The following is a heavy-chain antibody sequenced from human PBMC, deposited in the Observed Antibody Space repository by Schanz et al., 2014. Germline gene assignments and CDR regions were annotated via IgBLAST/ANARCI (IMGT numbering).Heavy chain of an antibody. CDR3: ARADRSGEYLDI. V-gene: IGHV3-23*01. Sequence: LSCAASGFTFSSYAMSWVRQAPGKGLEWVSAISGSGGSPYYADSVKGRFTISRDNAKRTLYMQMKGLRDVDMDVNVSARADRSGEYLDIWGKGNMDNV. CDR2: ISGSGGSP. D-gene: IGHD3-22*01. J-gene: IGHJ6*03. CDR1: GFTFSSYA.